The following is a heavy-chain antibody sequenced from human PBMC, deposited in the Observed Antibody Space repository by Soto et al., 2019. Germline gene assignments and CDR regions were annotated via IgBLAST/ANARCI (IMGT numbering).Heavy chain of an antibody. CDR3: ASFTHIAAALHSQGWFDP. J-gene: IGHJ5*02. D-gene: IGHD6-13*01. Sequence: PGGSLRLSCAASGFTFSSYSMNWVRQAPGKGLEWVSSISSSSSYIYYADSVKGRFTISRDNAKNSLYLQMNSLRAEDTAVYYCASFTHIAAALHSQGWFDPRGQGTLVTVSS. CDR1: GFTFSSYS. V-gene: IGHV3-21*01. CDR2: ISSSSSYI.